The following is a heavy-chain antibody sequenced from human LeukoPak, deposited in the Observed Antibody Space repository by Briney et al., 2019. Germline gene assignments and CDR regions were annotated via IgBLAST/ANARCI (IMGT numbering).Heavy chain of an antibody. V-gene: IGHV1-69*13. D-gene: IGHD1-26*01. J-gene: IGHJ4*02. Sequence: SVNVSCKASGGTFSSYAISWVRQAPGQGLEWMGGIIPIFGTANYAQKFQGRVTITADESTSTAYMELRSLRPEDTDVYYCARTRSSGSYYGYWGQGTLVTVSS. CDR2: IIPIFGTA. CDR3: ARTRSSGSYYGY. CDR1: GGTFSSYA.